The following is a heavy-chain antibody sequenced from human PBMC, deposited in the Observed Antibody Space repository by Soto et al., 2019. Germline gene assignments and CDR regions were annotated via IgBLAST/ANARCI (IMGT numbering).Heavy chain of an antibody. CDR3: ARDTRNPKYYYYGMDV. V-gene: IGHV1-18*04. J-gene: IGHJ6*02. CDR2: IRANNGNT. Sequence: ASVKVSCKASGYSFTGNSIHWVRQAPGQGLEWMGWIRANNGNTNYAQKLQGRVTMTTDTSTSTAYMELRSLRSDDTAVYYCARDTRNPKYYYYGMDVWGQGTTVTVSS. CDR1: GYSFTGNS.